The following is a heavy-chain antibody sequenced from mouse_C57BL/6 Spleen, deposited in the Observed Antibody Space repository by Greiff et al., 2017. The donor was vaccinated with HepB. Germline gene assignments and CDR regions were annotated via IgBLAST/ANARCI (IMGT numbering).Heavy chain of an antibody. J-gene: IGHJ3*01. CDR3: ARRDSSAWFAY. D-gene: IGHD2-12*01. CDR1: GFTFSDYG. Sequence: EVHLVESGGGLVKPGGSLKLSCAASGFTFSDYGMHWVRQAPEKGLEWVAYISSGSSTIYYADTVKGRFTISRDNAKNTLFLQMTSLRSEDTAMYYCARRDSSAWFAYWGQGTLVTVSA. CDR2: ISSGSSTI. V-gene: IGHV5-17*01.